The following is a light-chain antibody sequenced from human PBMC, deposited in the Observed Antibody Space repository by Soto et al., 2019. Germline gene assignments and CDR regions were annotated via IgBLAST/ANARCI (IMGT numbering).Light chain of an antibody. CDR3: QHYNSYSEG. CDR1: QTISSW. CDR2: KAS. Sequence: DIQMTQSPSTLSGSVGDRVTITCRASQTISSWLAWYQQKPGKAPKLLIYKASTLKSGVPSRFSGSGSGPEFTLTISSLQPDAFATYYCQHYNSYSEGFGQGTKVDIK. V-gene: IGKV1-5*03. J-gene: IGKJ1*01.